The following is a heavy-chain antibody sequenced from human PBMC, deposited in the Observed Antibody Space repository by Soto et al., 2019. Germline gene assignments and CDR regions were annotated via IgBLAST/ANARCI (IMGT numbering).Heavy chain of an antibody. J-gene: IGHJ5*02. CDR2: MYYSGST. D-gene: IGHD3-10*01. V-gene: IGHV4-61*01. CDR3: AGMRGHVNNWFDP. CDR1: GGSVSSPTYY. Sequence: QVQLQESGPGLVKPSETLSLTCTVSGGSVSSPTYYWSWIRQPPGNGLEWIGYMYYSGSTTYIPSLKSRVTISLDTAKNQFSLTLPYVTAADTAVYYCAGMRGHVNNWFDPWGQGTLVTVSS.